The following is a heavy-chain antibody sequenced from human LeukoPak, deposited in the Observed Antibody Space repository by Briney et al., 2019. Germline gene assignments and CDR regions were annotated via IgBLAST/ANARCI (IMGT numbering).Heavy chain of an antibody. V-gene: IGHV3-66*01. J-gene: IGHJ4*02. D-gene: IGHD3-22*01. Sequence: GGSVRLSCVVSGVTVRTTYISWVRQAPGKGLEWLSVIYSGGSTYYAESVKGRFTISRDVSKSTLYLQMNSLRAEDTAMYYCARDVLSSGYYRGFDYWGQGILVTVSS. CDR2: IYSGGST. CDR1: GVTVRTTY. CDR3: ARDVLSSGYYRGFDY.